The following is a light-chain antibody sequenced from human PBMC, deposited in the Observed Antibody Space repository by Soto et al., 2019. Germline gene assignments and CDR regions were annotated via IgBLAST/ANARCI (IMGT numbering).Light chain of an antibody. CDR3: QQLNNFPVT. J-gene: IGKJ4*01. CDR2: SAT. CDR1: QGISSY. Sequence: DIQLTQSPSFLSASVGDRVTITCRASQGISSYLAWYQQKPGQAPNLLIYSATTLPSGVPSRFSGSGSGTDFTLTISSLQPEDFATYYCQQLNNFPVTFGGGTKVEIK. V-gene: IGKV1-9*01.